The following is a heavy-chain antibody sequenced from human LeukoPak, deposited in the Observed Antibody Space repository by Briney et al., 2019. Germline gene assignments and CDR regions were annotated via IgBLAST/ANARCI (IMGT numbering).Heavy chain of an antibody. CDR2: INHSGST. CDR3: ARERAYYDILPRWFDP. J-gene: IGHJ5*02. D-gene: IGHD3-9*01. Sequence: SETLSLTCAVYGGSFSGCYWSWIRQPPGKGLEWIGEINHSGSTNYNPSLKSRVTISVDTSKNQFSLKLSSVTAADTAVYYCARERAYYDILPRWFDPWGQGTLVTVSS. V-gene: IGHV4-34*01. CDR1: GGSFSGCY.